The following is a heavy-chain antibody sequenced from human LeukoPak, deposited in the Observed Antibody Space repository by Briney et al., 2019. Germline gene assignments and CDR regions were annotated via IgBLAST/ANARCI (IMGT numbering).Heavy chain of an antibody. Sequence: GGSLKISFKGSGYRFTSYWIGWVRPMPGKGIERMGIIYPGESDTSYSPSFQGQVTISADKSISTAYLQWSSLKASDTAMYYCATQSYYYDSIGYIPFSYWGQGTLVTVSS. V-gene: IGHV5-51*01. CDR3: ATQSYYYDSIGYIPFSY. D-gene: IGHD3-22*01. J-gene: IGHJ4*02. CDR2: IYPGESDT. CDR1: GYRFTSYW.